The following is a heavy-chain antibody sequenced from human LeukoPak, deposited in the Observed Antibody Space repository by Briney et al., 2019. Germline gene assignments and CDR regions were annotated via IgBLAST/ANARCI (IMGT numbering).Heavy chain of an antibody. CDR1: GGSISSYY. Sequence: SETLSLTCAVYGGSISSYYWSWIRQPPGKGLEWIGYIYYSGSTNYNPSLKSRVTISVDTSKNQFSLKLSSVTAADTAVYYCARVGANYDILTGYYDAFDIWGQGTMVTVSS. J-gene: IGHJ3*02. CDR2: IYYSGST. D-gene: IGHD3-9*01. V-gene: IGHV4-59*01. CDR3: ARVGANYDILTGYYDAFDI.